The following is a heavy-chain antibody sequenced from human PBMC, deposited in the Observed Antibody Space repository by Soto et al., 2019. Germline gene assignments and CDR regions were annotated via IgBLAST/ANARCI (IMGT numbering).Heavy chain of an antibody. Sequence: RFTISRDNSKNTLYLQMGSLRAEDMAVYYCAREGYCSSTSCYSFDYWGQGTLVTVSS. J-gene: IGHJ4*02. V-gene: IGHV3-64*01. CDR3: AREGYCSSTSCYSFDY. D-gene: IGHD2-2*01.